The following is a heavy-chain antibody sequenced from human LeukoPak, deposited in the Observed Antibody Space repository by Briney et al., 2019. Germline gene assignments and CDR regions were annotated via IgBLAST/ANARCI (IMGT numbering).Heavy chain of an antibody. CDR1: GFTTSSHT. D-gene: IGHD2-21*01. J-gene: IGHJ4*02. Sequence: PGGSLRLSCAASGFTTSSHTMNWVRQAPGKGLEWVSSISSSSSTTHYADSVEGRFTISRDNAKNSLYLQMNSLRAEDTAVYYCLKGDVRDYWGEGTLVTVSS. V-gene: IGHV3-21*01. CDR2: ISSSSSTT. CDR3: LKGDVRDY.